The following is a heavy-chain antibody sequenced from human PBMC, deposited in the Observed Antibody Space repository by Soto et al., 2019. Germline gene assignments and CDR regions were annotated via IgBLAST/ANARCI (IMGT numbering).Heavy chain of an antibody. CDR1: GYTFTSYP. CDR2: INAGNGNT. D-gene: IGHD1-26*01. Sequence: QVQLVQSGAEVKKPGASVKVSCKASGYTFTSYPMHWVRQAPGQRLEWMGWINAGNGNTKYSQKFQGRVTITRDTAASTAHMELRSLRSEDTAVYYCARDVGATGDWGQGTLVTVSS. J-gene: IGHJ4*02. V-gene: IGHV1-3*01. CDR3: ARDVGATGD.